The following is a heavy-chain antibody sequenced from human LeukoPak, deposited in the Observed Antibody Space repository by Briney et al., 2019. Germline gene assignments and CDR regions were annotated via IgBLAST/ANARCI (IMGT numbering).Heavy chain of an antibody. CDR2: INPRDGTT. CDR3: ATVDCSGGSCYRFDC. CDR1: GYAFTSYY. V-gene: IGHV1-46*01. J-gene: IGHJ4*02. Sequence: ASVKVSCKASGYAFTSYYMQWVRQAPGQGLEWMGIINPRDGTTSYTQKFQGRVTVTRDTSTSTVYMELRSLRSEDTAMYYCATVDCSGGSCYRFDCWGRGTLVTVSS. D-gene: IGHD2-15*01.